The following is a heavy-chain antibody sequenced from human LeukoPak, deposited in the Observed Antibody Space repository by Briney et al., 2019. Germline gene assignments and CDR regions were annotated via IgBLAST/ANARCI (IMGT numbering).Heavy chain of an antibody. J-gene: IGHJ4*02. CDR3: AKVGDYYGSGKYSNFDY. CDR1: GFTFSSYA. V-gene: IGHV3-23*01. D-gene: IGHD3-10*01. CDR2: ISGSGSTT. Sequence: PGGSLRLSCAASGFTFSSYAMTWVRQAPGKGLEWVSAISGSGSTTYYADSVKGRFTISRDNSKNTLYPQMSSLRAEDTAVYYCAKVGDYYGSGKYSNFDYWGQGTLVTVSS.